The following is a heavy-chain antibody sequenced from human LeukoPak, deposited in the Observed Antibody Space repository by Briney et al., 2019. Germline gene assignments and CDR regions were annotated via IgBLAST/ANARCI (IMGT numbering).Heavy chain of an antibody. CDR3: AKSPTVDAAFDI. D-gene: IGHD4-23*01. CDR1: GFTFSSYA. J-gene: IGHJ3*02. V-gene: IGHV3-23*01. CDR2: IGYTGDST. Sequence: GGSLRLSCAASGFTFSSYAMNWVRQAAGKGLEGVSGIGYTGDSTFYADSVKGRFTVSRDSSKNTLFLHMNSLRAEDTALYYCAKSPTVDAAFDIWGQGTMVTVSS.